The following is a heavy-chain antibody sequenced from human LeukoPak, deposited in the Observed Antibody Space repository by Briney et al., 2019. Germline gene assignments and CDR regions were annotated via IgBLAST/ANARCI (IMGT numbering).Heavy chain of an antibody. V-gene: IGHV3-23*01. D-gene: IGHD6-25*01. Sequence: GGSLRLSCAASGFIFSNYVMNWVRQAPGKGLEWVSAIGGGGAATYYADSVKGRFTISRDNSKNTLYLQINSLRAEDTAIYYCAKKYSSGWAFFDFWGQGTLVTVSS. CDR1: GFIFSNYV. CDR3: AKKYSSGWAFFDF. J-gene: IGHJ4*02. CDR2: IGGGGAAT.